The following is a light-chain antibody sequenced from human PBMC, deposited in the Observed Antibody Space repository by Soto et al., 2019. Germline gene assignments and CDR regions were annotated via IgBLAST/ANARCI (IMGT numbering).Light chain of an antibody. Sequence: DIQMTQSPSSLSASVGDRVTITCRASQGITNYLAWYQQKAGKVPKLLLYAASTLQSVVPSRFSGRGSGTDFTLTISSLQPEDVATYYCQKYNSAPWTFGQGTKVEVK. CDR1: QGITNY. J-gene: IGKJ1*01. CDR2: AAS. CDR3: QKYNSAPWT. V-gene: IGKV1-27*01.